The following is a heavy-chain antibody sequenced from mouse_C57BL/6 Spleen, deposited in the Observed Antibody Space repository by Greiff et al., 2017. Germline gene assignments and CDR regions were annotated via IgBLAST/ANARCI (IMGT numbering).Heavy chain of an antibody. D-gene: IGHD2-3*01. CDR1: GYSITSGYY. Sequence: EVQLQESGPGLVKPSPSLSLTCSVTGYSITSGYYWNWIRQFPGNKLEWMGYISYDGSNNYNPSLKNRISITRDTSKNQFFLKLNSVTTEDTATYYCAREYNGLSYFDYWGQGTTLTVSS. CDR2: ISYDGSN. J-gene: IGHJ2*01. CDR3: AREYNGLSYFDY. V-gene: IGHV3-6*01.